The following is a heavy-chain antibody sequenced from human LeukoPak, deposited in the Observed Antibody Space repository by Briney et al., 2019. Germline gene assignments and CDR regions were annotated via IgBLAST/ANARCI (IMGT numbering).Heavy chain of an antibody. V-gene: IGHV5-51*01. CDR2: IYPGDSDT. J-gene: IGHJ4*02. CDR3: ARQRQRYSSGWFSDY. D-gene: IGHD6-19*01. CDR1: GYSFTSYW. Sequence: GESLKISCKGSGYSFTSYWIGWVRQMPGKGLEWMGIIYPGDSDTRYSPSFQGQVTISADKSISIAYLPWRSLKASDTAMYYCARQRQRYSSGWFSDYWGQGTLVTVSS.